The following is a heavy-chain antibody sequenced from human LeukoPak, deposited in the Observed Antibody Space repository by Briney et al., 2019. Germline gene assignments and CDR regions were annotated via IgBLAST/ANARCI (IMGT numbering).Heavy chain of an antibody. CDR3: ARETMIVVVNYYYYYMDV. CDR1: GFTFSSYS. CDR2: ISSSSSTI. Sequence: PGGSLRLSCAASGFTFSSYSMNWVRQAPGKGLEWVSYISSSSSTIYYADSVKGRFTISRDNAKNSLYLQMNSLRAEDTAVYYCARETMIVVVNYYYYYMDVWGKGTTVTVSS. J-gene: IGHJ6*03. D-gene: IGHD3-22*01. V-gene: IGHV3-48*01.